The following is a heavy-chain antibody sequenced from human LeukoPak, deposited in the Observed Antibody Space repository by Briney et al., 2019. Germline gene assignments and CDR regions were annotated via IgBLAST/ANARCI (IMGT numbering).Heavy chain of an antibody. V-gene: IGHV1-69*06. D-gene: IGHD3-22*01. J-gene: IGHJ4*02. Sequence: SVKVSCKASGGTFSSYAISWVRQAPGQGLEWMGGIIPIFGTANYAQKFQGRVTITADKSTSTAYMELSSLRSEDTAVYYCARDRGDYYDSSGKHGPFDYWGQGTLVTVSS. CDR3: ARDRGDYYDSSGKHGPFDY. CDR2: IIPIFGTA. CDR1: GGTFSSYA.